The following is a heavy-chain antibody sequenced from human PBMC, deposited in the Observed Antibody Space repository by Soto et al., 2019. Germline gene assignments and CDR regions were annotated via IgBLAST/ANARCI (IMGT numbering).Heavy chain of an antibody. D-gene: IGHD2-15*01. CDR1: GFTVSSNY. CDR2: IYSGGST. CDR3: ARELVVVVAARPYYYYGMDV. J-gene: IGHJ6*02. V-gene: IGHV3-53*01. Sequence: EVQLVESGGGLIQPGGSLRLSCAASGFTVSSNYMSWVRQAPGKGLEWVSVIYSGGSTYYADSVKGRFTISRDNSKNTLYLQMNSLRAEDTAVYYRARELVVVVAARPYYYYGMDVWGQGTTVTVSS.